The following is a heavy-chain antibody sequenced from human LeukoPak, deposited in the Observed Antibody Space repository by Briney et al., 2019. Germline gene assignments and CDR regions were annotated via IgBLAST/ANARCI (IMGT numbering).Heavy chain of an antibody. J-gene: IGHJ3*02. CDR1: GGSISSSSYY. V-gene: IGHV4-39*07. CDR3: ARDCSSTSCQGGDAFDI. CDR2: IYYSGST. D-gene: IGHD2-2*01. Sequence: SETLSLTCTVSGGSISSSSYYWGWIRQPPGKGLEWIGSIYYSGSTYYNPSLKSRVTISVETSKNQFSLKLNSVTAADTAVYYCARDCSSTSCQGGDAFDIWGQGTTVTVSS.